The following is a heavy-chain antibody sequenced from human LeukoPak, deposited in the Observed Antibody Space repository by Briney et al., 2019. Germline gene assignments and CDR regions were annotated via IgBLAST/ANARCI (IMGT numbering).Heavy chain of an antibody. V-gene: IGHV1-2*02. CDR1: GYTFTGYY. Sequence: ASVKVSCKASGYTFTGYYMHWVRQAPGQGLEWMGWINPNSGGTNYAQKFQGRVTMTRDTSISTAYMGLSRLRSDDTAVYYCARAPQITMVRGVIIPFDYWGQGTLVTVSS. D-gene: IGHD3-10*01. J-gene: IGHJ4*02. CDR2: INPNSGGT. CDR3: ARAPQITMVRGVIIPFDY.